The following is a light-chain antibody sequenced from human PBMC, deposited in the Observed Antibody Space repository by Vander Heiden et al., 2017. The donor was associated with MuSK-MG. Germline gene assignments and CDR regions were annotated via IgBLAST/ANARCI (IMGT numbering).Light chain of an antibody. CDR2: KAS. V-gene: IGKV1-5*03. CDR3: QHDNSYPFI. CDR1: QIIDTW. J-gene: IGKJ3*01. Sequence: DIQMTQSPSTLSASVGDRVTITCRASQIIDTWLAWYQQKPGKAPKLLIYKASSLESGVPSRFSGSGSGTEFTLTISSLQPDDIATYYCQHDNSYPFIFGHGTKVDIK.